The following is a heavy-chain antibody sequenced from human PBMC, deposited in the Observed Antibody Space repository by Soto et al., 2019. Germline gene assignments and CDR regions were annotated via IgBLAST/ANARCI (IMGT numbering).Heavy chain of an antibody. Sequence: PGGSLRLSCAVSGFTFNSYAMSWVRQAPGKALEWVSSVSGSGGSTYYADSVKGRFTISRDNSKNTLYLQLNSLGADDAAVYYCAKGGSGWYKNYFDCWGQGTLVTVSS. CDR1: GFTFNSYA. D-gene: IGHD6-19*01. CDR3: AKGGSGWYKNYFDC. V-gene: IGHV3-23*01. J-gene: IGHJ4*02. CDR2: VSGSGGST.